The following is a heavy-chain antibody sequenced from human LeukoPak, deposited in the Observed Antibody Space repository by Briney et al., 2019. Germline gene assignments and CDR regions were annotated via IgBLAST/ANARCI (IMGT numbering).Heavy chain of an antibody. Sequence: GGSLRLSCAASGFSFSDYAMSWVRQAPARGPEWVSSIRGGGEIFYADSVKGRFTLSRDDSRNTVYLQLNNLRVEDTAIYYCAKRPSESCANGGCYFDSWGQGTLVTVSP. D-gene: IGHD2-8*01. CDR1: GFSFSDYA. J-gene: IGHJ4*02. CDR3: AKRPSESCANGGCYFDS. V-gene: IGHV3-23*01. CDR2: IRGGGEI.